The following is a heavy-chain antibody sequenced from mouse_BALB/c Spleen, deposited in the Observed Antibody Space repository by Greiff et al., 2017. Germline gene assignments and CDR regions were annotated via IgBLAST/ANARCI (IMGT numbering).Heavy chain of an antibody. V-gene: IGHV7-3*02. CDR1: GFTFTDYY. Sequence: EVQVVESGGGLVQPGGSLKLSCATSGFTFTDYYMSWVRQPPGKALEWLGIIRNTANGYTTEYSASVKGRFTISRDNSQSNLYLQMNTLRAEDSATYYCARDRPFAYWGQGTLVTVSA. CDR3: ARDRPFAY. J-gene: IGHJ3*01. CDR2: IRNTANGYTT.